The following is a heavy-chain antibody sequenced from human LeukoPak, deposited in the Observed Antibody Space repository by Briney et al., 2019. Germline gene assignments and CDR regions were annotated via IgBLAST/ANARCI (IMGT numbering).Heavy chain of an antibody. CDR1: GFTFSNYW. V-gene: IGHV3-74*01. CDR2: IKSDGSST. D-gene: IGHD6-13*01. CDR3: ARGGDTSNWYPGYFDY. Sequence: GGSLRLSCAASGFTFSNYWMHWVRQAPGKGPVWVSRIKSDGSSTRFADSVQGRFTISRDNGKNTVYLQMNSLRAEDTAVYYCARGGDTSNWYPGYFDYWGQGALVTVSS. J-gene: IGHJ4*02.